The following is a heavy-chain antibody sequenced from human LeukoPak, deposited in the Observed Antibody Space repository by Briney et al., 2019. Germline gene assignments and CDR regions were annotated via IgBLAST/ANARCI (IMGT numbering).Heavy chain of an antibody. J-gene: IGHJ6*03. V-gene: IGHV3-23*01. D-gene: IGHD3-10*01. CDR2: ISASGGST. CDR3: AKVMKGSERLTMVRGVIIKTAGLYYMDV. CDR1: GFTLSSYA. Sequence: GGSLRLSCAASGFTLSSYAMSWVRQAPGKGLEWVSSISASGGSTNYADSVKGRFTISRDNSKNTVYLQMNSLRAEDTAVYYCAKVMKGSERLTMVRGVIIKTAGLYYMDVWGKGATVTVSS.